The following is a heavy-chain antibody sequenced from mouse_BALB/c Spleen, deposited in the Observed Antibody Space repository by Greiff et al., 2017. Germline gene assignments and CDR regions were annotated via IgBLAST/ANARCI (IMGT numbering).Heavy chain of an antibody. J-gene: IGHJ4*01. Sequence: EVQLQQSGPELVKPGASVKISCKASGYTFTDYNMHWVKQSHGKSLEWIGYIYPYNGGTGYNQKFKSKATLTVDNSSSTAYMELRSLTSEDSAVYYCARKATMIFYAMDYWGQGTSVTVSS. CDR1: GYTFTDYN. V-gene: IGHV1S29*02. CDR2: IYPYNGGT. CDR3: ARKATMIFYAMDY. D-gene: IGHD2-4*01.